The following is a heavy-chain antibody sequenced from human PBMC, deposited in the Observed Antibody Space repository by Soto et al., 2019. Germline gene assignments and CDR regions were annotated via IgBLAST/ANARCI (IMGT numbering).Heavy chain of an antibody. V-gene: IGHV4-34*01. CDR2: INHSGST. Sequence: QVQLQQWGAGLLKPSETLSLTCAVYGGSFSGYYWSWIRQPPGKGLEWIGEINHSGSTNYNPSLKXXVXIXXDTSKNQFYLKLSSVTAADTAGYYCASPIAAAGTKWGQGTLVTVSS. CDR1: GGSFSGYY. D-gene: IGHD6-13*01. CDR3: ASPIAAAGTK. J-gene: IGHJ4*02.